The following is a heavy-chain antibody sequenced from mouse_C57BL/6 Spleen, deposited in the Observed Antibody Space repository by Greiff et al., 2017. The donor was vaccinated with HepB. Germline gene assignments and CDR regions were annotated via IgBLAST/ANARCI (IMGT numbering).Heavy chain of an antibody. Sequence: VQLQQSGAELVRPGASVTLSCKASGYTFTDYEMHWVKQTPVHGLEWIGAIDPETGGTAYNQKFKGKAILTADKSSSTAYMELRSLTSEDSAVYDCTPDSSGWFAYWGQGTLVTVSA. J-gene: IGHJ3*01. CDR3: TPDSSGWFAY. CDR2: IDPETGGT. D-gene: IGHD3-2*02. CDR1: GYTFTDYE. V-gene: IGHV1-15*01.